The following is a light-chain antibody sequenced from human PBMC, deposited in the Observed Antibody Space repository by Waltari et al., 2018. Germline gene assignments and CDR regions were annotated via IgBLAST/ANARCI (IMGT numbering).Light chain of an antibody. CDR1: LSVIGY. J-gene: IGKJ4*01. V-gene: IGKV1-39*01. CDR2: ATS. CDR3: QQSHSSPLT. Sequence: DVQMTQSPSSLSASIGDRVTINCRASLSVIGYLNWYQQKPGKVPKLLIYATSTLHSGVPSRFSGSGSGTDYTLTISSLQPEDFATYYCQQSHSSPLTFGGGTKVEIK.